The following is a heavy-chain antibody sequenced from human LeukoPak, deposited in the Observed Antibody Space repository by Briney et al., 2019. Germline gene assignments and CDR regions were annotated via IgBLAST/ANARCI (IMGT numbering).Heavy chain of an antibody. CDR2: IYYSGST. D-gene: IGHD2-21*02. J-gene: IGHJ6*03. Sequence: PSETLSLTCTVSGGSISSYYWSWIRQPPGKGLEWIGYIYYSGSTNYNPSLKSRVTISVDTSKNQFSLKLSSVTAADTAVYYCARGPPTYCGGDCYYFGYYYYYMDVWGKGTTVTVSS. CDR1: GGSISSYY. CDR3: ARGPPTYCGGDCYYFGYYYYYMDV. V-gene: IGHV4-59*12.